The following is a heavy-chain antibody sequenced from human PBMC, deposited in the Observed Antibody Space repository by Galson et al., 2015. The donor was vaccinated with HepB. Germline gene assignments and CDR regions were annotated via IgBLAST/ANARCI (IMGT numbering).Heavy chain of an antibody. CDR3: ARGPVGATDDAFDI. V-gene: IGHV1-69*04. CDR1: GGTFSSYA. Sequence: SVKVSCKASGGTFSSYAISWVRQAPGQGLEWMGRIIPILGIANYAQKFQGRVTITADKSTSTAYMELSSLRSEDTAVYYCARGPVGATDDAFDIWGQGTMVTASS. D-gene: IGHD1-26*01. J-gene: IGHJ3*02. CDR2: IIPILGIA.